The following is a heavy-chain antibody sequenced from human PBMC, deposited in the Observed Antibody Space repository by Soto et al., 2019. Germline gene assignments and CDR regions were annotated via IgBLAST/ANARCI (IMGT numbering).Heavy chain of an antibody. D-gene: IGHD1-7*01. CDR1: GFTFSSYA. J-gene: IGHJ4*02. CDR3: ARDETGTSVRVNY. Sequence: GGSLRLSCAASGFTFSSYAMHWVRQAPGKGLEWVAVISYDGSNKYYADSVKGRFTISRDNSKNTLYLQMNSLRAEDTAVYYCARDETGTSVRVNYWGQGTLVTVSS. V-gene: IGHV3-30-3*01. CDR2: ISYDGSNK.